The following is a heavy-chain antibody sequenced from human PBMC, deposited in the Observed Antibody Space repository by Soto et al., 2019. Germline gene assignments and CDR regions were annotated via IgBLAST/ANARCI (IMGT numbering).Heavy chain of an antibody. CDR2: IYYSGGT. V-gene: IGHV4-59*01. CDR1: GGSISSYY. D-gene: IGHD2-15*01. Sequence: PSETLSLTCTVSGGSISSYYWSWIRQPPGKGLEWIGYIYYSGGTNYNPSLKSRVTISVDTSKNQFSLKLSSVTAADTAVYYCARECSGGSCLDAFDIWGQGTMVTVSS. J-gene: IGHJ3*02. CDR3: ARECSGGSCLDAFDI.